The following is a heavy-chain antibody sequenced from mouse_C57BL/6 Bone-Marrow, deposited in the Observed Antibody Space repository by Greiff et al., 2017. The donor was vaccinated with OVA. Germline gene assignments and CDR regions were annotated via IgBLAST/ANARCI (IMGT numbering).Heavy chain of an antibody. CDR2: IHPSDSDP. D-gene: IGHD1-1*01. CDR3: ALYYYGSSPTWFAY. Sequence: VQLQQPGAELVKPGASVKVSCKASGYTFTSSWLHWVKQRPGQGLEWIGRIHPSDSDPNYNQKFKGKATLTVDKYSSTASMQLHSLTSEDSAVYYCALYYYGSSPTWFAYWGQGTLVTVSA. J-gene: IGHJ3*01. CDR1: GYTFTSSW. V-gene: IGHV1-74*01.